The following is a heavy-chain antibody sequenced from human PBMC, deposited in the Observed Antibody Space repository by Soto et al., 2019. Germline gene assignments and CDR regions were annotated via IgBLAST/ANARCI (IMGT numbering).Heavy chain of an antibody. CDR3: ARGNKGPGHYGPGSQGWYGP. J-gene: IGHJ5*02. CDR2: IIPITETP. Sequence: HVQLVQSGAEVKKPGSSVRVSCKVSGGTFSSHAINWLRQAPGQGLEWMEVIIPITETPNNAEKFQGRVTITADKSTTTVYMELSSLTFDDTAVYFCARGNKGPGHYGPGSQGWYGPWGQGTLVTVSS. V-gene: IGHV1-69*06. D-gene: IGHD3-10*01. CDR1: GGTFSSHA.